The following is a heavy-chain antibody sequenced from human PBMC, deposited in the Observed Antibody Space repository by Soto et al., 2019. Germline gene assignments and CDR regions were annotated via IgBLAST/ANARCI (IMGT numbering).Heavy chain of an antibody. CDR2: VNPIVSMS. Sequence: QFHLVQSGAEVKRPGSSVKVSCKASGDTFNFYSINWVRQAPGVGLEWMGRVNPIVSMSNYAQKFQGRVTMTADKSTSTAYMELSSLRSEDTAIYYCASSYGSGYRAFDYWGQGALVTVSS. V-gene: IGHV1-69*02. CDR3: ASSYGSGYRAFDY. CDR1: GDTFNFYS. D-gene: IGHD3-10*01. J-gene: IGHJ4*02.